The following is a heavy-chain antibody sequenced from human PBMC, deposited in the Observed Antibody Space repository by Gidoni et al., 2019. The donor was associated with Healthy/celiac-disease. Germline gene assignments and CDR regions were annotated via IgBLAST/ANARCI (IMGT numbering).Heavy chain of an antibody. V-gene: IGHV3-23*01. J-gene: IGHJ4*02. Sequence: FSSYAMSWVRQAPGKGLEWVSAISGSGGSTYYADSVKGRFTISRDNSKNTLYLQMNSMRAEDTAVYYCAKEDGMATMGYWGQETLVTVSS. D-gene: IGHD5-12*01. CDR2: ISGSGGST. CDR3: AKEDGMATMGY. CDR1: FSSYA.